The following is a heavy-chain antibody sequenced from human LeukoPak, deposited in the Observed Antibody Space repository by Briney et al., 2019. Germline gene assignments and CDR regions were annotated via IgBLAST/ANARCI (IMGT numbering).Heavy chain of an antibody. Sequence: GGSLRLSCVASGLTFSNYNMHWVRQAPGKGLEWVAVISYDGSNKYYADSVKGRFTISRDNSKNTLYLQMNSLRAEDTAVYYCARDGEQWLRGNYFDYWGQGTLVTVSS. CDR3: ARDGEQWLRGNYFDY. J-gene: IGHJ4*02. CDR2: ISYDGSNK. V-gene: IGHV3-30*06. CDR1: GLTFSNYN. D-gene: IGHD6-19*01.